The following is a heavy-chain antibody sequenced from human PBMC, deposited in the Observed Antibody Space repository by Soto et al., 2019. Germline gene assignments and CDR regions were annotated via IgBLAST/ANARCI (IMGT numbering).Heavy chain of an antibody. D-gene: IGHD1-1*01. Sequence: ETLSLTCTVSGASISSYYWSWIRQPPGKGLEWIGYIYDSANTNYNPSLKSRVTISVDTSKNQFSLKLNSVTAADTGVYYCARYYNVFWXXDSWGQGTLVTVSS. CDR1: GASISSYY. J-gene: IGHJ4*02. CDR2: IYDSANT. V-gene: IGHV4-59*01. CDR3: ARYYNVFWXXDS.